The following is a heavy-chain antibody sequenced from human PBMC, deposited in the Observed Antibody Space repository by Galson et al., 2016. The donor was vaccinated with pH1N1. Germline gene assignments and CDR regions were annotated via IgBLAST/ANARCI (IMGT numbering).Heavy chain of an antibody. V-gene: IGHV1-69*06. Sequence: CKASDDTFTRYGVLWVRQAPGQRLESLGGIIPVFDSVTYRQKFQGRVTISADRSTKTVYMEMTSLSFDDTAVYYCAGGVWTGSDFYFMDVWGKGTSVTVS. CDR2: IIPVFDSV. J-gene: IGHJ6*03. D-gene: IGHD3/OR15-3a*01. CDR3: AGGVWTGSDFYFMDV. CDR1: DDTFTRYG.